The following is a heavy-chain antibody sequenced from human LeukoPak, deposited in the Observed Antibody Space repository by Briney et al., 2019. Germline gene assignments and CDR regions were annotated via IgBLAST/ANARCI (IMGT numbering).Heavy chain of an antibody. D-gene: IGHD6-19*01. CDR2: INHSGST. J-gene: IGHJ3*02. CDR3: ATVVLDSSGWLGDAFDI. V-gene: IGHV4-34*01. CDR1: GGSFSGYY. Sequence: SETLSLTCAVYGGSFSGYYWSWIRQPPGKGLECIGEINHSGSTNYNPSLKSRVTISVDTSKNQFSLKLSSVTAADTAVYYCATVVLDSSGWLGDAFDIWGQGTMVTVSS.